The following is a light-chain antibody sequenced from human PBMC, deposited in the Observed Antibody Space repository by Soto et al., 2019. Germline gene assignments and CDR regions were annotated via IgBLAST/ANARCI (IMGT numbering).Light chain of an antibody. Sequence: QPVLTQSPSASAPLGGSAKLTCTLNNGHSSFTIAWHQQQPEEGPRYLMRLNQVGTHNKGDGIPDRFSVSSAGAERYLTISSLQSDDEADYFCLTGDTTPLFGVGTKLTVL. J-gene: IGLJ2*01. CDR1: NGHSSFT. CDR3: LTGDTTPL. V-gene: IGLV4-69*01. CDR2: LNQVGTH.